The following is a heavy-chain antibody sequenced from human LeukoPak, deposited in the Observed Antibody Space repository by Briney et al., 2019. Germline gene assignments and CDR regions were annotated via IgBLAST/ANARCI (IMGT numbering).Heavy chain of an antibody. CDR2: IIPILGIA. CDR1: GGTFSSYA. D-gene: IGHD3-10*01. CDR3: ARDPRLAGVRGVMPLKYFDY. J-gene: IGHJ4*02. V-gene: IGHV1-69*04. Sequence: SVKVSCKASGGTFSSYAISWVRQAPGQGLEWMGRIIPILGIANYAQKFQGRVTITADKSTSTAYMELSSLRSEDTAVFYCARDPRLAGVRGVMPLKYFDYWGQGALVTVST.